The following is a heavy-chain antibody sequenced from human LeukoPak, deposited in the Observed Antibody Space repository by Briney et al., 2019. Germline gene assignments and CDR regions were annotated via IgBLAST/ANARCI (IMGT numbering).Heavy chain of an antibody. Sequence: ASVKVSCKVSGYTLTELSMHWVRQAPGKGLEWMGGFDPEDGETIYAQKIQGRVTMTEDTSTDTAYMELSSLRSEDTAVYYCATDTKIAVAGVFFIYWGQGTLVTVSS. V-gene: IGHV1-24*01. D-gene: IGHD3-22*01. CDR3: ATDTKIAVAGVFFIY. J-gene: IGHJ4*02. CDR2: FDPEDGET. CDR1: GYTLTELS.